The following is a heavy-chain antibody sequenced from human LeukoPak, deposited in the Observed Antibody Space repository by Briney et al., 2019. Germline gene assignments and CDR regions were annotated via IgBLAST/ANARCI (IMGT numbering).Heavy chain of an antibody. D-gene: IGHD2-15*01. Sequence: GGSLRLSCAASGFTFSSYSMNWVRQAPGKGLEWVSSISGSSSYIYYADSVKGRFTISRDSAKNSLYLQMNSLRAEDTAVYYCARTMVAATHYWGQGTLVTVSS. J-gene: IGHJ4*02. CDR2: ISGSSSYI. CDR1: GFTFSSYS. V-gene: IGHV3-21*01. CDR3: ARTMVAATHY.